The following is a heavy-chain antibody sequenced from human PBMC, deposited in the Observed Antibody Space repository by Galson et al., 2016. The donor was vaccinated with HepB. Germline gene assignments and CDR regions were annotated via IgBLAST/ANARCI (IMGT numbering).Heavy chain of an antibody. CDR3: TRHGGASSGWYSYDR. Sequence: SETLSLTCAVSGGSISGSINSNTYYWGWIRQPPGKGLEWIGSIYHSGSTYYNPSLKSRVTLSIDTSKNQFSLRLTSVSAADTAVYYCTRHGGASSGWYSYDRWGQGTLSSSPQ. J-gene: IGHJ5*02. CDR1: GGSISGSINSNTYY. V-gene: IGHV4-39*01. D-gene: IGHD6-19*01. CDR2: IYHSGST.